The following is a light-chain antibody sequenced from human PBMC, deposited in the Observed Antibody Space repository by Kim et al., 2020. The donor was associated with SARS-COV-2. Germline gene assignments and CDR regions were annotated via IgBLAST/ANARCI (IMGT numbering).Light chain of an antibody. J-gene: IGKJ4*01. CDR3: QHFRSYPLT. V-gene: IGKV1-16*02. CDR1: QDISNY. Sequence: DIQMTQSPSSLSASVGDRVTITCRASQDISNYLVCFQQKPGEAPKSLIYGASSLQSGVPSKFSGSGSGTDFTLTISNLKPEDSATYYCQHFRSYPLTFGGETKVHIK. CDR2: GAS.